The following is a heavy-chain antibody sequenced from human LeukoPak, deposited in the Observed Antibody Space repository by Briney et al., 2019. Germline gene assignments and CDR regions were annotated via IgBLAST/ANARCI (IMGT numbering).Heavy chain of an antibody. CDR1: GFTFTNYW. J-gene: IGHJ3*02. V-gene: IGHV3-7*01. CDR2: IKQDRSEK. Sequence: PGGSLRLSCAASGFTFTNYWMSWVRQAPGKGRELVANIKQDRSEKYYVGSVKGRFTISRDNSKNTLYLQMNSLRPEDMAVYYXXXGGAGNNFGVFDIGGQGKMVTVS. D-gene: IGHD1-26*01. CDR3: XXGGAGNNFGVFDI.